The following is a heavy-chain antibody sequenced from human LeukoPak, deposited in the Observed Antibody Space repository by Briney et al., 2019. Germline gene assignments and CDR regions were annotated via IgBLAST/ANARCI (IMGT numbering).Heavy chain of an antibody. Sequence: ASVKVSCKASGYTFTGYYMHWVRQAPGQGLEWMGWINPNSGGTNYAQKFQGRVTMTRDTSISTAYMELSRLRSDDTAVYYCARDRNGVYYYYYMDVWGKGTTVTVSS. J-gene: IGHJ6*03. D-gene: IGHD2-8*01. CDR1: GYTFTGYY. CDR3: ARDRNGVYYYYYMDV. CDR2: INPNSGGT. V-gene: IGHV1-2*02.